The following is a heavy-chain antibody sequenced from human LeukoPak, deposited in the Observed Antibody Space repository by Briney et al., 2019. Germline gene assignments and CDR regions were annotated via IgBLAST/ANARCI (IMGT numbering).Heavy chain of an antibody. D-gene: IGHD3-22*01. CDR3: ARDQTYYYDSSGYYARYYYGMDV. V-gene: IGHV4-34*01. Sequence: SETLSLTCAVYGGSFSGYYWSWIRQPPGKGLEWIGEINHSGSTNYNPSLKSRVTMSVDTSKNQFSLKLSSVTAADTAVYYCARDQTYYYDSSGYYARYYYGMDVWGQGTTVTVSS. CDR1: GGSFSGYY. CDR2: INHSGST. J-gene: IGHJ6*02.